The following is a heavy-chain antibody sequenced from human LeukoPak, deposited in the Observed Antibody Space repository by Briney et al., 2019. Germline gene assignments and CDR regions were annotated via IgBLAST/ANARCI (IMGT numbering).Heavy chain of an antibody. D-gene: IGHD6-13*01. J-gene: IGHJ4*02. CDR1: GFTFSSYG. CDR3: AKDRVTAAGYYFDY. V-gene: IGHV3-30*02. CDR2: IRYDGSNK. Sequence: GGSLRLSCAASGFTFSSYGMHWVRQAPGKGLEWVAFIRYDGSNKYYADSVKGRFTISRDNSKNTLYLQMNSLRAEDTAVYYCAKDRVTAAGYYFDYWGQGTLVTVST.